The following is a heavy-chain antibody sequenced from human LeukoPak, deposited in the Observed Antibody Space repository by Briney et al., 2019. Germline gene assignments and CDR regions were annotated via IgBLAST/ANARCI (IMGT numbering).Heavy chain of an antibody. Sequence: GGSLRLSCAASGFTVSSNYMSWVRQAPGKGLEWVSSISSSSSYIYYADSVKGRFTISRDNAKNSLYLQMNSLRAEDTAVYYCARVMGLSWFDPWGQGTLVTVSS. CDR1: GFTVSSNY. CDR2: ISSSSSYI. D-gene: IGHD2-8*01. J-gene: IGHJ5*02. CDR3: ARVMGLSWFDP. V-gene: IGHV3-21*01.